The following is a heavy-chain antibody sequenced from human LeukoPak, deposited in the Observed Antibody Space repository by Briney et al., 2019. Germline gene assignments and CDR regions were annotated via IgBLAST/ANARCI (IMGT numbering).Heavy chain of an antibody. V-gene: IGHV3-33*06. CDR2: IWYDGSNK. Sequence: PGRSLRLSCAASGFTFSSYGMHWVRQAPGKGLEWVAVIWYDGSNKYYVDSVKGRFTISRDNSKNTLYLQMNSLRAEDTAVYYCAKDRGSYYYDSSGYHYFDYWGQGTLVTVSS. J-gene: IGHJ4*02. CDR1: GFTFSSYG. CDR3: AKDRGSYYYDSSGYHYFDY. D-gene: IGHD3-22*01.